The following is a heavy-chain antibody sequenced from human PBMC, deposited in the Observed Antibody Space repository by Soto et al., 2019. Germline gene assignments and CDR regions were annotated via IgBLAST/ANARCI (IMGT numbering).Heavy chain of an antibody. D-gene: IGHD2-2*01. CDR2: ISDDGNKK. Sequence: QVQLVESGGGVVKPGRSLRLSCAASELTFSRYGMHWVRQAPGKGLEWVAMISDDGNKKNYADSVKGRFTTSRDKSKNTMYLEMNSLRPEDTDVYSCAKVIVVPSAFGYYFYGMDFWGQGTTVTVSS. CDR1: ELTFSRYG. J-gene: IGHJ6*02. CDR3: AKVIVVPSAFGYYFYGMDF. V-gene: IGHV3-30*18.